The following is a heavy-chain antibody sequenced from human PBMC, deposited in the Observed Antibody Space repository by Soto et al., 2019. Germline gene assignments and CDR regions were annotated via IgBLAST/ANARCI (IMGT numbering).Heavy chain of an antibody. J-gene: IGHJ4*02. CDR3: ARKDYYGAGIYYFDH. CDR1: GYTSTAYP. CDR2: INVANGDT. D-gene: IGHD3-10*01. V-gene: IGHV1-3*01. Sequence: QVQLVQSGAEVKKPGASVKVSCKASGYTSTAYPMHWVRHAPGQRLEWMGWINVANGDTGYSQKFQGRVTVTRDTSASTVYMELSSLTSEDTAVYYCARKDYYGAGIYYFDHWGQGTLVTVSS.